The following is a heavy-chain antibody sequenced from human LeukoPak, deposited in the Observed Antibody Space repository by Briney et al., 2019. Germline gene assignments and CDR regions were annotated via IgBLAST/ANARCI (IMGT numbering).Heavy chain of an antibody. CDR1: GGSVSSGSYY. CDR2: IYYSGST. J-gene: IGHJ5*02. CDR3: ARDRCSSTSCYENWFDP. V-gene: IGHV4-61*01. D-gene: IGHD2-2*01. Sequence: SETLSLTCTVSGGSVSSGSYYWSWIRQPPGKGLKWIGYIYYSGSTNYNPSLKSRVTISVDTSKNQFSLKLSSVTAADTAVYYCARDRCSSTSCYENWFDPWGQGTLVTVSS.